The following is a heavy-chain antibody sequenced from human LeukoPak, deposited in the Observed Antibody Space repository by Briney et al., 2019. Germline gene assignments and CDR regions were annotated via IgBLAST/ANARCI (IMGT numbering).Heavy chain of an antibody. CDR2: IYSSAST. CDR1: GGSITGYY. Sequence: KPSETLSLTCTGSGGSITGYYWSWIRQPPGKGLEWIRYIYSSASTNYNPSLKGRGTISVAMSKNQISLKLNSVAAADRAVYYCARLTKFLTGYYPSPWGPGTLVTVSS. CDR3: ARLTKFLTGYYPSP. V-gene: IGHV4-59*08. J-gene: IGHJ5*02. D-gene: IGHD3-9*01.